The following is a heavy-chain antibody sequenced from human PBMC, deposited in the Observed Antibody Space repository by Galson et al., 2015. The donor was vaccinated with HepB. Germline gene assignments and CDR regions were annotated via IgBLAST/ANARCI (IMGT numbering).Heavy chain of an antibody. D-gene: IGHD6-19*01. CDR2: TNRDGSVT. J-gene: IGHJ4*02. CDR3: ARGGVVGGTDY. Sequence: SLRLSCAASGFTFSSYFMDWVRQAPGKGLVWVSDTNRDGSVTRYEDSVKGRFTISRDNAKNMLYLQMNSLRVDDAAIYYCARGGVVGGTDYWGQGTLVTVSS. V-gene: IGHV3-74*01. CDR1: GFTFSSYF.